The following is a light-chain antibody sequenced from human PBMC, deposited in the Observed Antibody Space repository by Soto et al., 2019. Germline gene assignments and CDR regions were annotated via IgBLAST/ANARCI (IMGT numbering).Light chain of an antibody. CDR2: YDS. CDR3: QVWDSSGDHRGV. J-gene: IGLJ2*01. V-gene: IGLV3-21*04. CDR1: NIASKS. Sequence: SYELTQPPSVSVAPGKTAKITCGGDNIASKSGHWYQQKPGQAPVLVVYYDSDRPSGIPERFSGSNSGNTATLTISRVEAGDEADYYCQVWDSSGDHRGVFGGGTKLTVL.